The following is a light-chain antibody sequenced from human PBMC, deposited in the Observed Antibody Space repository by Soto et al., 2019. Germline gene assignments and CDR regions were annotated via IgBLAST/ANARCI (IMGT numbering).Light chain of an antibody. V-gene: IGKV1-39*01. Sequence: DLQMTQSPSSLSTSVGDRVTITCQTSQSITNYLNWYQVKPGQAPKLLIYAASTLHSGVPLRFSGSGSGTDFTLTISSLEPEDFATYYCQQTSITPFIFGQGTKLEIK. CDR3: QQTSITPFI. CDR2: AAS. J-gene: IGKJ2*01. CDR1: QSITNY.